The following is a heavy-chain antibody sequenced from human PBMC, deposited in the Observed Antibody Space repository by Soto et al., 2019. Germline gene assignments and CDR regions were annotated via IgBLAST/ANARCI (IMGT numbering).Heavy chain of an antibody. CDR1: GFTFSSYA. D-gene: IGHD6-13*01. V-gene: IGHV3-23*01. Sequence: LRLSCAASGFTFSSYAMSWVRQAPGKGLEWVSAISGSGGSTYYADSVKGRFTISRDNSKNTLYLQMNSLRAEDTAVYYCAKDFIPQSGIAAASEFDYWGQGTLVTVSS. CDR2: ISGSGGST. J-gene: IGHJ4*02. CDR3: AKDFIPQSGIAAASEFDY.